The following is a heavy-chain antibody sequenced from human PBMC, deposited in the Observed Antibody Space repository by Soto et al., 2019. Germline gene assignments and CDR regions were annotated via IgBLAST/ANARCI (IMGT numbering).Heavy chain of an antibody. D-gene: IGHD2-15*01. CDR3: AKVVVGATSHSDFDS. Sequence: SETLSLTCTVSGGSIANNNYFWVWFRQPPGKGLEWIGSAAYSGGTYKNPSLKSRVTVSVDTSKNQFSLKLTSVTAADTAVYYCAKVVVGATSHSDFDSWGQGTLVTVSS. V-gene: IGHV4-39*01. CDR2: AAYSGGT. J-gene: IGHJ4*02. CDR1: GGSIANNNYF.